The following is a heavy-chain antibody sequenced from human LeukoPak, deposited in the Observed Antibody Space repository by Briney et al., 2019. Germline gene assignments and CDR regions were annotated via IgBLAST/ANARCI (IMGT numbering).Heavy chain of an antibody. V-gene: IGHV4-39*07. Sequence: SETLSLTCTVSGGSISSYSWSWIRQPPGKGLEWIGSIYYSGSTYYNPSLKSRVTISVDTSKNQFSLKLSSVTAADTAVYYCARDVLAATGSFDYWGQGTQVTVSS. D-gene: IGHD6-13*01. CDR2: IYYSGST. CDR1: GGSISSYS. J-gene: IGHJ4*02. CDR3: ARDVLAATGSFDY.